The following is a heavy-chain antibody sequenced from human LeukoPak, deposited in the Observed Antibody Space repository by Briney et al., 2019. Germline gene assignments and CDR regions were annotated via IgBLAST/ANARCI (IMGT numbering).Heavy chain of an antibody. D-gene: IGHD2-15*01. Sequence: PGGSLRLSCAASGLTFSSYAMSWVRQAPGKGLEWVSTISGSGDSTYYADSVEGRFTISRDNSKNTLYLQMNSLRAEDTAVYYCAKGGSPRYWGQGTLVTVSS. V-gene: IGHV3-23*01. CDR2: ISGSGDST. CDR3: AKGGSPRY. CDR1: GLTFSSYA. J-gene: IGHJ4*02.